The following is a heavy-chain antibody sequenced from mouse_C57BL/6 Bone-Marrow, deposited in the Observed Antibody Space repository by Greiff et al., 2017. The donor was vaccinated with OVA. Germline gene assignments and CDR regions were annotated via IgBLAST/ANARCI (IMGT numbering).Heavy chain of an antibody. D-gene: IGHD2-12*01. V-gene: IGHV2-2*01. CDR1: GFSLTSYG. J-gene: IGHJ4*01. Sequence: VKVVESGPGLVQPSQSLSITCTVSGFSLTSYGVHWVRQSPGKGLEWLGVIWSGGSTDYNAAFIARLSISKDNSKSQVFFKMNSLQADDTAIYYCASPYSLYAMDYWGQGTSVTVSS. CDR2: IWSGGST. CDR3: ASPYSLYAMDY.